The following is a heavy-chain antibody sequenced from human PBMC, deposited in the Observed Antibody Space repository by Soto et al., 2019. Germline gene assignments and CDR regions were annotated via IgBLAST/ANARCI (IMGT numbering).Heavy chain of an antibody. Sequence: QVQLQESGPGLVKPSQTLSLTCTVSGGSISSDDYSWTGIRHPPGKGLEWIGYIYYSGSTYYNPSLKSRVTISVDTSKNQFSLKLSSVTAADTAVYYCARTMVRGPPFDPWGQGTLVTVSS. D-gene: IGHD3-10*01. CDR2: IYYSGST. J-gene: IGHJ5*02. V-gene: IGHV4-30-4*01. CDR1: GGSISSDDYS. CDR3: ARTMVRGPPFDP.